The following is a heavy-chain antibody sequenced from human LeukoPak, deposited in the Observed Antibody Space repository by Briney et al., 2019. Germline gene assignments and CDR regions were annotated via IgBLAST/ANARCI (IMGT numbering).Heavy chain of an antibody. D-gene: IGHD5-18*01. Sequence: ASETLSLTCTVSGGSISSASYYWGWIRQPPGKGLEWIGSIYYSGSTYYNPSLKSRVTISVDTSKNQFSLKLSSVTAADTAVYYCASVDTAMVFDYWGQGTLVTVSS. CDR1: GGSISSASYY. J-gene: IGHJ4*02. V-gene: IGHV4-39*07. CDR3: ASVDTAMVFDY. CDR2: IYYSGST.